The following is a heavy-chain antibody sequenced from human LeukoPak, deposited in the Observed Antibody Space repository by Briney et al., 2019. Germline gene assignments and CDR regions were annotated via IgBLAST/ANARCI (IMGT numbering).Heavy chain of an antibody. Sequence: PSETLSLTCTVSGGSISSYYWSWIRQPAGKGLEWIGRIYTSGSTNYNPSLKSRVTMSVDTSKNQFSLKLSSVTAADTAVYYCARVADHSSGRYGYAFDIWGQGTMVTVSS. J-gene: IGHJ3*02. CDR1: GGSISSYY. CDR3: ARVADHSSGRYGYAFDI. CDR2: IYTSGST. D-gene: IGHD6-19*01. V-gene: IGHV4-4*07.